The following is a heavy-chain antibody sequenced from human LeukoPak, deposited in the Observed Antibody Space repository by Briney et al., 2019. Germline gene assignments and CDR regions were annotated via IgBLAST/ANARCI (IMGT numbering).Heavy chain of an antibody. CDR2: INHSGST. J-gene: IGHJ4*02. D-gene: IGHD3-3*01. Sequence: SETLSLTCAVYGGSFSGYYWSWIRQPPGKGLEWLGEINHSGSTNYNPSLKSRVTISVDTSKNQFSLKLSSVTAADTAVYYCARARITIFGVGTFDYWGQGTLVTVSS. CDR1: GGSFSGYY. CDR3: ARARITIFGVGTFDY. V-gene: IGHV4-34*01.